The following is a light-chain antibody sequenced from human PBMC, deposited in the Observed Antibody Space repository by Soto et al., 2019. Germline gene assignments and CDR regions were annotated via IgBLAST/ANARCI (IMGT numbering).Light chain of an antibody. CDR1: QGIAAS. CDR2: ADS. J-gene: IGKJ4*01. Sequence: DIQLTQSPSFLSASVGDRVTITCRASQGIAASLAWYQQKPGNPPRLLIYADSTLQSGVPSRFSGSGSGIRGTLTISSLEPEDFATYYCQQTRTYPRTFGGGTKVDIK. CDR3: QQTRTYPRT. V-gene: IGKV1-9*01.